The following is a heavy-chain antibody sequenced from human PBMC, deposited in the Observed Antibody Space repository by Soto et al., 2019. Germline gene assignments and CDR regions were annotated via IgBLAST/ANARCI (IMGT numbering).Heavy chain of an antibody. V-gene: IGHV1-69*13. D-gene: IGHD2-8*01. CDR3: ATDQCTNGVCYPYYFYGMDV. CDR1: GGTFSSYA. Sequence: SVKVSCKASGGTFSSYAISWVRQTPGQGLEWMGGIIPIFGTANYAQKFQGRVTITADESTSTAYMELSSLRSEDTAVYYCATDQCTNGVCYPYYFYGMDVWGQGTTVTVSS. CDR2: IIPIFGTA. J-gene: IGHJ6*02.